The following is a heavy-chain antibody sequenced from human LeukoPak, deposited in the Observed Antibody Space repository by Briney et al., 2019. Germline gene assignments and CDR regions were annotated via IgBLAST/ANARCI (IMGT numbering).Heavy chain of an antibody. CDR2: IRSRGDGGTT. V-gene: IGHV3-15*07. D-gene: IGHD2-15*01. J-gene: IGHJ4*02. CDR1: GLTLSNVW. Sequence: GGSLRLSCAVSGLTLSNVWMNWVRQAPGKGLEWVGRIRSRGDGGTTDFAAPVKGRFTISRDDSKNTLYLQMNSLTSEDTAVYYCSQGSAQYFDYWGQGTLVTVSP. CDR3: SQGSAQYFDY.